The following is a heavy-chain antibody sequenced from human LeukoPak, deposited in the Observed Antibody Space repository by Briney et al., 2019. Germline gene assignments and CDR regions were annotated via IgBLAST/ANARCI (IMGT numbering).Heavy chain of an antibody. Sequence: SETLSLTCAVYGGSFSGYYWSWIRQPPGKGLEWIGEINHSGSTNYNPSLKSRVTISVDTSKNQFSLKLSSVTAADTAVYYCARRGGAGSSSSWYSWFDPWGQGTLVTVSS. CDR1: GGSFSGYY. CDR2: INHSGST. D-gene: IGHD6-13*01. V-gene: IGHV4-34*01. CDR3: ARRGGAGSSSSWYSWFDP. J-gene: IGHJ5*02.